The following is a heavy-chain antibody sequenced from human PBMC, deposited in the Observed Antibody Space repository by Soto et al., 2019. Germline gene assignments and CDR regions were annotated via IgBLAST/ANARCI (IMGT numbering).Heavy chain of an antibody. J-gene: IGHJ6*02. V-gene: IGHV4-59*01. Sequence: LSLTCTVSRGSISNYYWSWIRQPPGKGLEWVGYIYYNGNTNYNPSLKSRVTISVDTSKNQFSLKLTSVTAADSAVYYCARDRVVVSDAHYYYGMDVWGQGTTVTVSS. D-gene: IGHD2-2*01. CDR2: IYYNGNT. CDR1: RGSISNYY. CDR3: ARDRVVVSDAHYYYGMDV.